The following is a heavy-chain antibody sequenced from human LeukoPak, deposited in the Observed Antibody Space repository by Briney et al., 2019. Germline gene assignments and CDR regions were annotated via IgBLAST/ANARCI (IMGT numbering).Heavy chain of an antibody. CDR3: AKDSEIAAAGSYWYFDL. J-gene: IGHJ2*01. Sequence: PGRSLRLSCAASGFTFRSYDMHWVRQAPGKGLQWVAVISYDGSNKYHTDSVKCRFTISRENSKNTLYLKMNSLRAEDMAVYYCAKDSEIAAAGSYWYFDLWGRGTLVTVSS. V-gene: IGHV3-30*18. CDR1: GFTFRSYD. CDR2: ISYDGSNK. D-gene: IGHD6-13*01.